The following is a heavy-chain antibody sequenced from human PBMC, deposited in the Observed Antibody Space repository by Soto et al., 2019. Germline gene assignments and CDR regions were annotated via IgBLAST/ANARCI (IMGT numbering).Heavy chain of an antibody. CDR3: ARVPDV. V-gene: IGHV1-69*02. Sequence: QVQLVQSGAEVKKPGSSVKVSCKASGGTFSSYTISWVRQAPGQGLEWMGRIIPILGIANYAQKFQGRVTITADTSTSTAYMKLSCLSAADTAVYYCARVPDVWGQGALVTVSS. CDR1: GGTFSSYT. J-gene: IGHJ4*02. CDR2: IIPILGIA.